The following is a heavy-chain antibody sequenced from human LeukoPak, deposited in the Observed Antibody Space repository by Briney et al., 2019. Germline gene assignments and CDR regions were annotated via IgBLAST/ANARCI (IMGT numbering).Heavy chain of an antibody. CDR1: GFTFSDDY. CDR3: ARVDVWGSFRSHY. V-gene: IGHV3-11*04. CDR2: ISSDGNTI. D-gene: IGHD3-16*02. J-gene: IGHJ4*02. Sequence: GGSLRLSCAVSGFTFSDDYMSWIRQSPGKGPEWLSYISSDGNTIYYADSVKGRFTISRDNAKNTLYLQMNSLRVEDTAVYYCARVDVWGSFRSHYWGQGTLVTVSS.